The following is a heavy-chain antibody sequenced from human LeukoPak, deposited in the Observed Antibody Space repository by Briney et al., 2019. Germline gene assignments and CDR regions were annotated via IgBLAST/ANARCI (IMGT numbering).Heavy chain of an antibody. CDR1: GGSISSYY. V-gene: IGHV4-59*01. Sequence: SETLSLTYTVSGGSISSYYWSWIRQPPGKGLEWIGYIYYSGSTNYNPSLKSRVTISVDTSKNQFSLKLSSVTAADTAVYYCARYTYYYDSSGYFFDYWGQGTLVTVSS. D-gene: IGHD3-22*01. CDR3: ARYTYYYDSSGYFFDY. J-gene: IGHJ4*02. CDR2: IYYSGST.